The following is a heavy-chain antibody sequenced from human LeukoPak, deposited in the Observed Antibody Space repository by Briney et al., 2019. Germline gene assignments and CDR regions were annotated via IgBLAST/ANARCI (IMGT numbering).Heavy chain of an antibody. Sequence: GASVKVSCKATGYTFSGNYIHWVRQAPGQGLEWMGWINPNNGGTNYAQKFQGSVTMTRDTSITTAYMELSRLTSNDTAVYYCASLARGSGNAFDIWGQGTMVTVSS. J-gene: IGHJ3*02. D-gene: IGHD6-19*01. CDR2: INPNNGGT. CDR3: ASLARGSGNAFDI. V-gene: IGHV1-2*02. CDR1: GYTFSGNY.